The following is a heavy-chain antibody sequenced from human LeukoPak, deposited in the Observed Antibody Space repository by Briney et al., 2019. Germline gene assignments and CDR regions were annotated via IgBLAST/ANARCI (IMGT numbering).Heavy chain of an antibody. D-gene: IGHD2-21*02. Sequence: SETLSLTCTVSGGSITNSGYYWGWVRQPPGKGLEWIASIYYTGSTYYNPSLKSRVTISLDASKKQFSLKLSSVTAADTAVYYCAKVTASGFFDYWGQGTLVTVSS. CDR3: AKVTASGFFDY. CDR1: GGSITNSGYY. V-gene: IGHV4-39*07. CDR2: IYYTGST. J-gene: IGHJ4*02.